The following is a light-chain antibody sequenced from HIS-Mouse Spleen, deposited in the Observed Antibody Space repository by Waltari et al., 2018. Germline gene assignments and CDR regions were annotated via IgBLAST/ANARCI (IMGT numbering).Light chain of an antibody. CDR3: CSYAGSYVYV. Sequence: QSALTQPRSVSGSPGQSVTISCTGPSSDVGCYNYVSWYHQHQGKAPKLMIYDVSKRPSGVPDRFSGSKSGNTASLTISGLQAEDEADYYCCSYAGSYVYVFGTGTKVTVL. CDR1: SSDVGCYNY. V-gene: IGLV2-11*01. J-gene: IGLJ1*01. CDR2: DVS.